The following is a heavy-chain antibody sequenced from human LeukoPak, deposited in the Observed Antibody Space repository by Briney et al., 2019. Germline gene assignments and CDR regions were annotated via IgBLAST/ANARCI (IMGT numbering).Heavy chain of an antibody. D-gene: IGHD3-10*01. J-gene: IGHJ4*02. CDR3: ARVVGSSELLWFGELFPTRYYFDY. CDR2: IYYSGST. V-gene: IGHV4-59*01. CDR1: GGSISSYY. Sequence: SETLSLTCTVSGGSISSYYWSWIRQPPGKGLEWIGYIYYSGSTNYNPSLKSRVTISVDTSKNQLSLKLSSVTAADTAVYYCARVVGSSELLWFGELFPTRYYFDYWGQGTLVTVSS.